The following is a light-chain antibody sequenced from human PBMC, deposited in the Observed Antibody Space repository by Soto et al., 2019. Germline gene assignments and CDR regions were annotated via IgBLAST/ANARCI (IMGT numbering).Light chain of an antibody. CDR3: AAWDASLGGFNV. CDR1: RSSIGSNT. V-gene: IGLV1-44*01. J-gene: IGLJ1*01. Sequence: QSVLTQPPSASGTPGQRVTISCSGRRSSIGSNTVNWYQHLPGSAPKLLIYSNNHRPSEVPGRFSASKAGASASLAISGLQSEDEGDYYCAAWDASLGGFNVFGSGTKVTVL. CDR2: SNN.